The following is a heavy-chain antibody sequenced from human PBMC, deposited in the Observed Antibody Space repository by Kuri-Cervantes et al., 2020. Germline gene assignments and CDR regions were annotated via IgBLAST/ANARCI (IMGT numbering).Heavy chain of an antibody. Sequence: GESLKISCAASGFTFSSYSMNWVRQAPGKGLEWVSYISSSSSTIYYADSVKGRITISRDNSENTVYLQMNNLRPEDTAVYYCTREFNVQIFQHWGQGTLVTVSS. J-gene: IGHJ1*01. V-gene: IGHV3-48*01. CDR3: TREFNVQIFQH. CDR1: GFTFSSYS. CDR2: ISSSSSTI. D-gene: IGHD3-10*02.